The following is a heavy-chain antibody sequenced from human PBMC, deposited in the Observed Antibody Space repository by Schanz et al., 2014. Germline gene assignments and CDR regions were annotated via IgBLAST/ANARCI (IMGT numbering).Heavy chain of an antibody. J-gene: IGHJ5*02. CDR2: ITYNGGTI. CDR1: GITFSSHS. CDR3: ARPALWFGDNCFDP. D-gene: IGHD3-10*01. V-gene: IGHV3-48*01. Sequence: EVQLLESGVGLVQPGGSLRLSCAASGITFSSHSFNWVRQAPGKGLEWISYITYNGGTIYYADSVKGRFTISRDNAKNSLYLEMNSLRAEDTAVYYCARPALWFGDNCFDPWGQGTLVTVSA.